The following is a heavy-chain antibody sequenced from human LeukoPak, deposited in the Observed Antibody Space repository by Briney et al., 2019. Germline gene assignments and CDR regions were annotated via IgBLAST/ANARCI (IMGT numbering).Heavy chain of an antibody. Sequence: GGSLRLSCAASGFTFNTYRMNWVRQAPGRGLEWVSYISSSSSTIKYADSVKGRFTISRDNAKNSLFLQMNSLRAEDTAVYYCARVYASSWYDYWGQGTLVTVSS. J-gene: IGHJ4*02. CDR2: ISSSSSTI. CDR1: GFTFNTYR. D-gene: IGHD6-13*01. CDR3: ARVYASSWYDY. V-gene: IGHV3-48*01.